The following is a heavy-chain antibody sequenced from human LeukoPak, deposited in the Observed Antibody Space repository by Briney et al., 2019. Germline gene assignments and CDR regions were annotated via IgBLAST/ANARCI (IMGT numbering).Heavy chain of an antibody. CDR2: IYYSGST. CDR3: ARVAVAGTVDY. Sequence: SETLSLTCTVSGYSISSGYYWGWIRQPPGKGLEWIGSIYYSGSTYYNPSLKSRVTISVDTSKNQFSLKLSSVTAADTAVYYCARVAVAGTVDYWGQGTLVTVSS. CDR1: GYSISSGYY. J-gene: IGHJ4*02. D-gene: IGHD6-19*01. V-gene: IGHV4-38-2*02.